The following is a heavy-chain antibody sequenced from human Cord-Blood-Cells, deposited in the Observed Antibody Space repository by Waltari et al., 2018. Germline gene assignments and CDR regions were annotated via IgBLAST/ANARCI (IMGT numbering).Heavy chain of an antibody. D-gene: IGHD6-13*01. V-gene: IGHV3-7*01. CDR1: GFTFSSYW. J-gene: IGHJ4*02. CDR2: IKQDGSEK. CDR3: ASSLGLYYFDY. Sequence: EVQLVESGGGLVQPGGSLRLSCAASGFTFSSYWRSWVLQAPGKGLEWVANIKQDGSEKYYVDSVKGRFTISRDNAKNSLYLQMNSLRAEDTAVYYCASSLGLYYFDYWGQGTLVTVSS.